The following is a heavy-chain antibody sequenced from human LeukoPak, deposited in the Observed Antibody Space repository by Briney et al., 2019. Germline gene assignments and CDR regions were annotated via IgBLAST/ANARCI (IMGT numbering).Heavy chain of an antibody. J-gene: IGHJ5*02. Sequence: GGSLRLSCTASGFTFSGAAMHWVRQASGKGPEWVGHIRSKPNNYATAYAASVKGRFTISRDDSKNTAYLQMNSLKIEDTAVYYCTRPLGAAAGTYFDPWGQGTLVTVSS. CDR1: GFTFSGAA. CDR2: IRSKPNNYAT. V-gene: IGHV3-73*01. CDR3: TRPLGAAAGTYFDP. D-gene: IGHD6-13*01.